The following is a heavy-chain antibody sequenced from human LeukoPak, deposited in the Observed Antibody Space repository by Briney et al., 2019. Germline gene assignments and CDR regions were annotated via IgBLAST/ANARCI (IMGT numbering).Heavy chain of an antibody. CDR3: AKANAMDV. J-gene: IGHJ6*02. CDR1: GFTFSNYW. Sequence: GGSLRLSCAASGFTFSNYWMTWVRQAPGKGLEWVANVNQDGSERYYVNSVRGRFTISRDNAKNSLDLQMNSLRAEDTALYFCAKANAMDVWGQGTTVTVFS. V-gene: IGHV3-7*01. CDR2: VNQDGSER.